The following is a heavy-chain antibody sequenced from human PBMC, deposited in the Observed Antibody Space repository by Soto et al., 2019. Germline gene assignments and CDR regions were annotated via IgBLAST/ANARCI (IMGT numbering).Heavy chain of an antibody. J-gene: IGHJ4*02. CDR1: GGPISSYY. CDR2: IYYSGST. Sequence: NPSETLSLTCTVSGGPISSYYWSWIRQPPGKGLEWIGYIYYSGSTNYNPSLKSRVTISVDTSKNQFSLKLSSVTAADTAVYYCARVMEGYDILTGYYPYYFDYWGQGTLVTVSS. D-gene: IGHD3-9*01. V-gene: IGHV4-59*01. CDR3: ARVMEGYDILTGYYPYYFDY.